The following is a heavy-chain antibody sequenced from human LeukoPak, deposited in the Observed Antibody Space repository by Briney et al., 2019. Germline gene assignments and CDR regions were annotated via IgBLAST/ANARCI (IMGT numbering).Heavy chain of an antibody. D-gene: IGHD4-17*01. Sequence: ASVKVSCKASGYTFTDYYMHWVRQAPGQGLEWLGWINPNSGGTNYAQKLQGRVTMTTDTSTSTAYMELRSLRSDDTAVYYCARGPVMTTVTTHAMTQPHYYYYGMDVWGQGTTVTVSS. CDR1: GYTFTDYY. CDR2: INPNSGGT. CDR3: ARGPVMTTVTTHAMTQPHYYYYGMDV. V-gene: IGHV1-2*02. J-gene: IGHJ6*02.